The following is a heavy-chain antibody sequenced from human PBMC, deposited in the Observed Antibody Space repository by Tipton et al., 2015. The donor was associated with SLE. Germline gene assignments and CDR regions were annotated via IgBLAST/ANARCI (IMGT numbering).Heavy chain of an antibody. J-gene: IGHJ4*02. D-gene: IGHD3-10*01. Sequence: SLRLSCAASGFTFSNYWMNWVRQALGKGLEWVANIKQDGSERYYVDSVEGRFAISRDNAKNSLFLQMNSLRAEDTAVYYCARPSTTVVPDYWGRGTLVTASS. CDR1: GFTFSNYW. CDR2: IKQDGSER. V-gene: IGHV3-7*01. CDR3: ARPSTTVVPDY.